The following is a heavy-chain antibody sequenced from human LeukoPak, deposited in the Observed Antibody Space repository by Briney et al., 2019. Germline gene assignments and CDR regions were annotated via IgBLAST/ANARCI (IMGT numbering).Heavy chain of an antibody. V-gene: IGHV1-69*04. CDR2: IIPILGIA. CDR3: ARSGYCSSTSCYTFDY. D-gene: IGHD2-2*02. J-gene: IGHJ4*02. Sequence: ASVKVSCKASGYTFTSYGISWVRQAPGQGLEWMGRIIPILGIANCAQKFQGRVTITADKSTSTAYMELSSLRSEDTAVYYCARSGYCSSTSCYTFDYWGQGTLVTVSS. CDR1: GYTFTSYG.